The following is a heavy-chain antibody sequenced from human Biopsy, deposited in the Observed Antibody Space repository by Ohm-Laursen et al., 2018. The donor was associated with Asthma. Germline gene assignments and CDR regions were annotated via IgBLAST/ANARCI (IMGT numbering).Heavy chain of an antibody. D-gene: IGHD6-19*01. CDR3: AREGVAGTHIED. V-gene: IGHV3-30-3*01. Sequence: LRLSCAASGFAVSRDYMFWVRQAPGKGLEWVAVISYDGSSIYYADSVKGRFTISRDNSKNTLSLQMNSLTAEDTAVYYCAREGVAGTHIEDWGQGTLVTVSS. CDR1: GFAVSRDY. J-gene: IGHJ4*02. CDR2: ISYDGSSI.